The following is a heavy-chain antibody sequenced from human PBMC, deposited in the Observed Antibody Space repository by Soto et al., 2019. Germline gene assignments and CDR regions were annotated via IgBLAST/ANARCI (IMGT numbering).Heavy chain of an antibody. J-gene: IGHJ6*03. D-gene: IGHD6-6*01. CDR2: ISSSSSYI. Sequence: PGGSLRLSCAVSGFTFSNYSMNCVRQAPGKGLEWVSIISSSSSYIYYADSVKGRFSISRDNAKNSLYLQMNSLRAEDTAVYYCARGNSELYSTSPDYYYYCMDVWGKGTTVTVSS. V-gene: IGHV3-21*01. CDR3: ARGNSELYSTSPDYYYYCMDV. CDR1: GFTFSNYS.